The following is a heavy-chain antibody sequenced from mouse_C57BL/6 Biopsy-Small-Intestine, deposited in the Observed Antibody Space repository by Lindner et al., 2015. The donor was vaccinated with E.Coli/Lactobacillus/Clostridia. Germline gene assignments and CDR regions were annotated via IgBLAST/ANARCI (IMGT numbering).Heavy chain of an antibody. CDR3: ARSDGDLGNYFDY. J-gene: IGHJ2*01. CDR2: INPYNGDT. V-gene: IGHV1-20*01. Sequence: VQLQESGPELVKPGASVKMSCKASGYSFTGYFMNWVKQSHGKSLEWIGRINPYNGDTFYNQKFKGKATLTVDKSSSTAHMELRSLTSEDSALYYCARSDGDLGNYFDYWGQGTDSHSLL. D-gene: IGHD2-13*01. CDR1: GYSFTGYF.